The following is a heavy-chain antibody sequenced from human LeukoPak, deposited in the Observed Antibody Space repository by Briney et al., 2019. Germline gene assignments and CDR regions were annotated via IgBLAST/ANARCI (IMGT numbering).Heavy chain of an antibody. V-gene: IGHV1-69*13. Sequence: VASVKVSCKASGGTFSSYAISWVRQAPGQGLEWMGGIIPIFGTANYAQKFQGRVTITADESTSTAYMELSSLRSEDTAVYYCARVLVVTATSYYYGMDVWGQGTTVTVSS. D-gene: IGHD2-21*02. CDR3: ARVLVVTATSYYYGMDV. CDR1: GGTFSSYA. J-gene: IGHJ6*02. CDR2: IIPIFGTA.